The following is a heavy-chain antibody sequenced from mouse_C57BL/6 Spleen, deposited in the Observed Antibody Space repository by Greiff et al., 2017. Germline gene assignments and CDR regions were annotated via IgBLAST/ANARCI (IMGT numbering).Heavy chain of an antibody. V-gene: IGHV1-55*01. CDR1: GYTFTSYW. CDR3: ARDYYGSCYAMDY. D-gene: IGHD1-1*01. J-gene: IGHJ4*01. CDR2: IYPGSGST. Sequence: QVQLQQPGAELVKPGASVKMSCKASGYTFTSYWITWVKQRPGQGLEWIGDIYPGSGSTNYNETFKSKATLTVDTSSSTAYMQLSSLTSEDSAVYYCARDYYGSCYAMDYWGQGTSVTVSS.